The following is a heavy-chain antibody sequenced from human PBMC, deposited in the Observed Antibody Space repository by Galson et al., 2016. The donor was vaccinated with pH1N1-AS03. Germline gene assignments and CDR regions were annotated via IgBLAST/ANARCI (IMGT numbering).Heavy chain of an antibody. CDR3: AGGRRGYSTGWGNYFDY. J-gene: IGHJ4*02. V-gene: IGHV3-69-1*01. CDR2: ISSSGTV. CDR1: GFTFSNYD. D-gene: IGHD5-18*01. Sequence: SLRLSCAASGFTFSNYDMNWVRLAPGKGLEWVSYISSSGTVYYTDSVKGRFTISRDKAKNSLYLQMNSLRAEDTAVYYCAGGRRGYSTGWGNYFDYWGQETLVTVSS.